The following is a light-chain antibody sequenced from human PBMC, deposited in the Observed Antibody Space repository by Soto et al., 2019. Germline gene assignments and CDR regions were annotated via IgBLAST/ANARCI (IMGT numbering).Light chain of an antibody. CDR3: QQDDSSPLT. J-gene: IGKJ4*01. CDR2: GAS. V-gene: IGKV3-20*01. Sequence: EIVLTQSPGTLSLSPGERATLSCRASQSVSSSYLAWYQQKPGEAPRLLIYGASSRATGIPDRFSGSGSGTNFTLTISRLEPEDFAVYYCQQDDSSPLTFGGGTKVESK. CDR1: QSVSSSY.